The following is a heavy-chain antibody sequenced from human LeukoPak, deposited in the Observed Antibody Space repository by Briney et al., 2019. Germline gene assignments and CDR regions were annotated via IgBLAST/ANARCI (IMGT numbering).Heavy chain of an antibody. CDR2: INYSGST. V-gene: IGHV4-34*01. D-gene: IGHD7-27*01. J-gene: IGHJ3*02. Sequence: SETLSLTCAVYSGSISGYYWSWIRQPPGKGLEWIGEINYSGSTNYNPSLKSRVTISVDTSKNQFSLRLSSVTAADTAVYYCARERGPIELGKGAFDIWGQGTMVTVSS. CDR1: SGSISGYY. CDR3: ARERGPIELGKGAFDI.